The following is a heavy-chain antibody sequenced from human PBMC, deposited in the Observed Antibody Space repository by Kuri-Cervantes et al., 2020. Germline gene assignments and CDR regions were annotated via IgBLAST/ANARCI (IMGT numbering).Heavy chain of an antibody. CDR2: INHSGST. D-gene: IGHD2-21*02. Sequence: GSLRLSCTVSGGSISSSSYYWGWIRQPPGKGLEWIGDINHSGSTNYNPSLKSRVTISVDTSKNQFSLKLSSVTAADTAVYYCARAPFMTNWFDPWGQGTLVTVSS. V-gene: IGHV4-39*07. CDR1: GGSISSSSYY. J-gene: IGHJ5*02. CDR3: ARAPFMTNWFDP.